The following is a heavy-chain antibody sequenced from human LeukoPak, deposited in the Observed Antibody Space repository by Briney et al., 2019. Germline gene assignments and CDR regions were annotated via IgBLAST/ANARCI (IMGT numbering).Heavy chain of an antibody. CDR3: ARVRTGYYYWDY. CDR1: GFTFSSYW. V-gene: IGHV3-74*01. D-gene: IGHD3-16*01. Sequence: PGGSLRLSCAASGFTFSSYWMHWVRQAPGKGLVWVSRINSDGSSTSYADSVKGRFTISRDNAKNSLYLQMNSLRAEDTAVYYCARVRTGYYYWDYWGQGTLVTVSS. J-gene: IGHJ4*02. CDR2: INSDGSST.